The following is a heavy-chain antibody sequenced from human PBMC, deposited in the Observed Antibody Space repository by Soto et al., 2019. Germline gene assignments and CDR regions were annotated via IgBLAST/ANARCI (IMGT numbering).Heavy chain of an antibody. CDR1: GGSISSYY. D-gene: IGHD1-26*01. Sequence: QVQLQESGPGLVKPSETLSLTCTVSGGSISSYYWSWIRQPPGKGLEWIGYIYYSGSTNYNPSLKSRVTISVDTSKNQCSLKLSSVTAADTAVYYCASNRYSGSYLGLYYYGMDVWGQGTTVTVSS. V-gene: IGHV4-59*01. CDR3: ASNRYSGSYLGLYYYGMDV. CDR2: IYYSGST. J-gene: IGHJ6*02.